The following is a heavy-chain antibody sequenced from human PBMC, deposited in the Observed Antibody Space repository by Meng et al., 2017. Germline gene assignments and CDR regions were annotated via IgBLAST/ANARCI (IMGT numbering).Heavy chain of an antibody. V-gene: IGHV3-48*03. CDR3: ARGRYSGSYWMPGYFDL. CDR2: ISSSGSTI. D-gene: IGHD1-26*01. Sequence: GESLKISCAASGFTFSSYEMNWVRQAPGKGLEWVSYISSSGSTIYYADSVKGRFTISRDNAKNSLYLQMNSLRAEDTAVYYCARGRYSGSYWMPGYFDLWGRGTLVTVSS. J-gene: IGHJ2*01. CDR1: GFTFSSYE.